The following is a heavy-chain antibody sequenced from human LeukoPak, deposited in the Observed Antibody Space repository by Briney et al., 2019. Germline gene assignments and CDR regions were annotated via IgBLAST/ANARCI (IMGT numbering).Heavy chain of an antibody. CDR1: GYTFTAYY. D-gene: IGHD2-8*02. Sequence: ASVKVSCKASGYTFTAYYMYWVRQAPGQGLEWMGWINPNTGGTNSAQKFKGRVTMTRDTSISTAYMELKRLSSDDTAVYFCAREGFCTGSKCPAEYWGQGTLVTVSS. J-gene: IGHJ4*02. V-gene: IGHV1-2*02. CDR2: INPNTGGT. CDR3: AREGFCTGSKCPAEY.